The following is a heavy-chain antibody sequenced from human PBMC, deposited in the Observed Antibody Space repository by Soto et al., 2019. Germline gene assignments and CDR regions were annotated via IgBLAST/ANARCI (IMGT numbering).Heavy chain of an antibody. Sequence: GGSLRLSCAASGFTFSSYAMSWVRQAPGKGLEWVSAISGSGGSTYYADSVKGRFTISRDNSKNKLYLQMSGLRAEDTAVYYCATALYYYDSSGYGRDYWGQGTLVTVSS. D-gene: IGHD3-22*01. V-gene: IGHV3-23*01. J-gene: IGHJ4*02. CDR3: ATALYYYDSSGYGRDY. CDR2: ISGSGGST. CDR1: GFTFSSYA.